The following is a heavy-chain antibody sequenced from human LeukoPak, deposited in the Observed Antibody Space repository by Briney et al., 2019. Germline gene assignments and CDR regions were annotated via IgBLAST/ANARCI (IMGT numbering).Heavy chain of an antibody. CDR1: GGSITSSTYY. Sequence: SETLSLTCTVSGGSITSSTYYWGWIRQPPGKGLAWIGSIYYTGSTYYNPSLKSRVTISIDTSKNQFSLNLTSVTAADTAVYFCARDKIVRAAHDAFDIWGQGTMVTVSS. J-gene: IGHJ3*02. CDR2: IYYTGST. D-gene: IGHD3-10*01. CDR3: ARDKIVRAAHDAFDI. V-gene: IGHV4-39*07.